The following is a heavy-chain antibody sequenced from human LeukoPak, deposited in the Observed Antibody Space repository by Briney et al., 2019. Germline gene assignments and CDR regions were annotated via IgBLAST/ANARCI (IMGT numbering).Heavy chain of an antibody. CDR3: AKDIGRVRGVTTGFDY. J-gene: IGHJ4*02. D-gene: IGHD3-10*01. V-gene: IGHV3-9*01. CDR2: ISWNSGSI. CDR1: GFNFGDYA. Sequence: PGGSLRLSCAASGFNFGDYAMSWVRQAPGKGLEWVSGISWNSGSIGYADSVKGRFTISRDNAKNSLYLQMNSLRAEDTALYYCAKDIGRVRGVTTGFDYWGQGTLVTVSS.